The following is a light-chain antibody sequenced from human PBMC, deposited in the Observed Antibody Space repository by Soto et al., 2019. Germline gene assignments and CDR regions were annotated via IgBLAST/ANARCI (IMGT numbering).Light chain of an antibody. J-gene: IGLJ2*01. Sequence: QSVLTQPRSVSGSPGQSVTISCTGTSNDVGGYNFVSWYQQHPGKVPKLFIYDVSRRPSGVPDRFSGSKSGNTASLTISGLQAEDEADYYCSSYAGSYTLVFDGGTQLTVL. V-gene: IGLV2-11*01. CDR3: SSYAGSYTLV. CDR1: SNDVGGYNF. CDR2: DVS.